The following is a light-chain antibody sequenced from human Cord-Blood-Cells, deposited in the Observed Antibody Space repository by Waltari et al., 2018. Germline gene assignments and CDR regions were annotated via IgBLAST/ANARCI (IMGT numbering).Light chain of an antibody. J-gene: IGLJ3*02. Sequence: QSALTQPPSASGSPGQSVPISCTGNSSDVGGYNYVSWYQQHPGKAPKLMIYEVSKRPSGVPDRFSGSKSGNTASLTVSGLQAEDEADYYCSSYAGSNNLVFGGGTKLTVL. CDR3: SSYAGSNNLV. CDR2: EVS. CDR1: SSDVGGYNY. V-gene: IGLV2-8*01.